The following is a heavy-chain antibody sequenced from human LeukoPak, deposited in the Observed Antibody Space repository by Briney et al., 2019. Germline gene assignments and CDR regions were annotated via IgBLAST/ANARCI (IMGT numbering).Heavy chain of an antibody. CDR3: ARALSIAVPRGFGY. Sequence: GASVKVSCKASGYTFTSYDINWVRQATGQGLEWMGWMNPNSGNTGYAQKFQGRVTITRNTSISTAYMELSSLRSEDTAVYYCARALSIAVPRGFGYWGQGTLVTVSS. V-gene: IGHV1-8*03. CDR2: MNPNSGNT. D-gene: IGHD6-19*01. CDR1: GYTFTSYD. J-gene: IGHJ4*02.